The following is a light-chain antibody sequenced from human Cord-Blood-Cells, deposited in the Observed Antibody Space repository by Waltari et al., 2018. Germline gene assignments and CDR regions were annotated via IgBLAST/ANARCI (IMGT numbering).Light chain of an antibody. CDR3: SSYAGSNNWV. J-gene: IGLJ3*02. Sequence: QSALTQPPSASGSPGQSVTIPCTGTSSDVGGYNSVSWYQQHPGKPPKLMIYEVSKRPAGVPDRFSGSKSGNTASLTVSGLQAEDEADYYCSSYAGSNNWVFGGGTKLTVL. CDR1: SSDVGGYNS. V-gene: IGLV2-8*01. CDR2: EVS.